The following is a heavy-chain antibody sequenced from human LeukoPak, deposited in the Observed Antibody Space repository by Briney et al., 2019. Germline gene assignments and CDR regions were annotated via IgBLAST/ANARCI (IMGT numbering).Heavy chain of an antibody. V-gene: IGHV4-34*01. CDR1: GGFFSGYY. J-gene: IGHJ4*02. D-gene: IGHD3-22*01. CDR3: AREYYYDSSGYDYFDY. CDR2: INHSGST. Sequence: SETLSLTCAVYGGFFSGYYWSWIRQPPGKGLEWIGEINHSGSTNYNPSLKSRVTISVDTSKNQFSLKLSSVTAADTAVYYCAREYYYDSSGYDYFDYWGQGTLVTVSS.